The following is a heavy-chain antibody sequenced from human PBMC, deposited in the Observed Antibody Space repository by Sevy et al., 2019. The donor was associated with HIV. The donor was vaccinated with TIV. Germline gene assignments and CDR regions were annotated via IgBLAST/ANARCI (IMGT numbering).Heavy chain of an antibody. CDR3: AREEVSGMDV. J-gene: IGHJ6*02. CDR2: INLYESEDT. CDR1: GDYVRSHY. Sequence: SETLSLTCTVSGDYVRSHYWCWIRQPPGKGLEWIGNINLYESEDTKYNPSFNSRVTISVDTSKNHVSLKLRSVTAADTAVYYCAREEVSGMDVWGQATTVTVSS. V-gene: IGHV4-59*02.